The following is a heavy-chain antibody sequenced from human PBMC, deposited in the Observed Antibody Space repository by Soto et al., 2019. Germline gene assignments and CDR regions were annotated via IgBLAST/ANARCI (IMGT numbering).Heavy chain of an antibody. D-gene: IGHD3-9*01. J-gene: IGHJ5*02. CDR3: ARVLRDYDILTGYPINWFDP. CDR1: GYTFTSYG. Sequence: ASVKVSCKASGYTFTSYGISWVRQAPGQGLEWMGWISAYNGNTNYARKLQGRVTMTTDTSTSTAYMELRSLRSDDTAVYYCARVLRDYDILTGYPINWFDPWGQGTLVTVSS. V-gene: IGHV1-18*04. CDR2: ISAYNGNT.